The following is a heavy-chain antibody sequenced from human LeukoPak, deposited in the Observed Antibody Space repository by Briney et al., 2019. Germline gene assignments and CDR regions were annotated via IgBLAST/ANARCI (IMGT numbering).Heavy chain of an antibody. CDR2: IYHSGST. D-gene: IGHD5-18*01. V-gene: IGHV4-39*07. CDR3: ARGHSYGYSYYYYYMDV. J-gene: IGHJ6*03. Sequence: SETLSLTCTVSGGSISSSSYYWGWIRQPPGKGLEWIGSIYHSGSTYYNPSLKSRVTISVDTSKNQFSLKLSSVTAADTAVYYCARGHSYGYSYYYYYMDVWGKGTTVTVSS. CDR1: GGSISSSSYY.